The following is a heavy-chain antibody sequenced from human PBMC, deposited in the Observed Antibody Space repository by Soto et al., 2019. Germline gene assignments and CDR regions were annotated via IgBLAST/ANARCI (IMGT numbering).Heavy chain of an antibody. CDR1: GGSISSGDYY. CDR3: ARAGTSFYHGMDV. Sequence: SLTCTVSGGSISSGDYYWSWVRQPPGKGLEWIAYIYNGGSTYYNPSLKSRMTIYVDTSKNQFSLNVSSVTAADTAVYYCARAGTSFYHGMDVWGLGTTVTVSS. J-gene: IGHJ6*02. D-gene: IGHD1-1*01. CDR2: IYNGGST. V-gene: IGHV4-30-4*01.